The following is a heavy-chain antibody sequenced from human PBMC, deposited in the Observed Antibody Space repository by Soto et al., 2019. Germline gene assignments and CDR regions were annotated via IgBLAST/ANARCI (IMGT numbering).Heavy chain of an antibody. D-gene: IGHD5-18*01. V-gene: IGHV3-48*02. CDR1: GFTFRSYS. CDR3: ARDRGDTDMLRPNH. CDR2: ISSRSRTI. J-gene: IGHJ5*02. Sequence: GGSLRLSCAASGFTFRSYSMNWVRQAPGKGLEWVSYISSRSRTISYADSVKGRFTISRDDAKNSLYLQMNSLRDEDTAVYYCARDRGDTDMLRPNHWGQGTLVTVSS.